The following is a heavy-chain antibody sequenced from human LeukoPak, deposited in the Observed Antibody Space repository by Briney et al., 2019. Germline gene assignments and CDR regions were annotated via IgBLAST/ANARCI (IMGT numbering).Heavy chain of an antibody. J-gene: IGHJ4*02. Sequence: SETLSLTCTVSGGSISSGSYYWSWIRQPAGKGLEWIGRIYTSGSTNYNPSLKSRVTISVDTSKNQFSLKLSSVTAADTAVYYCARDNIVVVAATKAYYFDYWGQGALVTVSS. CDR1: GGSISSGSYY. CDR2: IYTSGST. CDR3: ARDNIVVVAATKAYYFDY. V-gene: IGHV4-61*02. D-gene: IGHD2-15*01.